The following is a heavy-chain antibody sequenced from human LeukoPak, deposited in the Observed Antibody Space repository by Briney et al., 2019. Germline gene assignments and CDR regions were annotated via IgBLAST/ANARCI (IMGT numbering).Heavy chain of an antibody. D-gene: IGHD3-22*01. V-gene: IGHV3-30-3*01. CDR1: GFTFSSYA. J-gene: IGHJ4*02. CDR2: ISYDGSNK. CDR3: ARGQARAYYYDSSGYYSD. Sequence: GRSLRLSCAASGFTFSSYAMHWVRQAPGKGLEWVAVISYDGSNKYYADSVKGRFTISRDNSKNTLYLQMNSLRAEDTAVYYCARGQARAYYYDSSGYYSDWGQGTLVTVSS.